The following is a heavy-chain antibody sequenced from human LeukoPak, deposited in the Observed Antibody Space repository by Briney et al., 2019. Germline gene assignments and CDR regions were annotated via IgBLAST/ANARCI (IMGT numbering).Heavy chain of an antibody. CDR3: ARGRTIFGVDFDY. Sequence: PSETLPLTCAVYGGSFSGYYWSWIRQPPGKGLEWIGEINHSGSTNYNPSLKSRVTISVDTSKNQFSLKLSSVTAADTAVYYCARGRTIFGVDFDYWGQGTLVTVSS. D-gene: IGHD3-3*01. CDR1: GGSFSGYY. V-gene: IGHV4-34*01. CDR2: INHSGST. J-gene: IGHJ4*02.